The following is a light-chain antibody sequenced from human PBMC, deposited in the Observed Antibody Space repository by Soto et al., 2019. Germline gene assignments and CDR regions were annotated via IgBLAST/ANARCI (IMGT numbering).Light chain of an antibody. V-gene: IGKV1-5*03. CDR2: KAS. CDR3: QQYNSYPYT. Sequence: DIQMTQSPSTRSASVGDRVTITCRASQSISSWLAWYQQKPGKAPKLLIYKASSLESGVPSRFSGSGSGTEFTLTISSLQPDDFSTYYCQQYNSYPYTFVQGTKLEIK. CDR1: QSISSW. J-gene: IGKJ2*01.